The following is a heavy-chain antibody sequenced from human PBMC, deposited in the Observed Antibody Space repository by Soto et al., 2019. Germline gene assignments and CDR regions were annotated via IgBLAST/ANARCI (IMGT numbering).Heavy chain of an antibody. CDR2: ISSSGSTI. Sequence: AGGSLRLSCAASGFTFSDYYMSWIRQAPGKGLEWVSYISSSGSTIYYADSVKGRFTISRDNAKNSLYLQMNSLRAEDTAVYYCARYRQLVPRWFDPWGQGTLVTVSS. CDR1: GFTFSDYY. V-gene: IGHV3-11*01. CDR3: ARYRQLVPRWFDP. D-gene: IGHD6-6*01. J-gene: IGHJ5*02.